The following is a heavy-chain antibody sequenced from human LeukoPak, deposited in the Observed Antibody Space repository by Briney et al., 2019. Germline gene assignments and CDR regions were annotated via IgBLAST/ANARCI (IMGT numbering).Heavy chain of an antibody. CDR3: AREGSAAFDI. CDR1: GFTFSDHY. V-gene: IGHV3-72*01. CDR2: TRNKANSYTT. Sequence: PGGSLRLSCAASGFTFSDHYMDWVRQVPGKGLEWDGRTRNKANSYTTEYAASVKGRFTISRDDSKNSLYLQMNSLKTEDTAVYYCAREGSAAFDIWGQGTMVTVSS. J-gene: IGHJ3*02.